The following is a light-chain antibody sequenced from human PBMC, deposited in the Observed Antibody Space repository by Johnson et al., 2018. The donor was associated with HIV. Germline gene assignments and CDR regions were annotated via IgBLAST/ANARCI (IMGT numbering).Light chain of an antibody. V-gene: IGLV1-51*02. J-gene: IGLJ1*01. CDR1: TSNFDNNY. Sequence: QSILTQPPSVSAAPGQKVTISCSGNTSNFDNNYVSWYLQLPETAPKLLIYENNKRPSGIPDRFSGSKSGTSATLAITGLQTGDEADYYCGTWDSSLSANYVFGTGTKLTVL. CDR2: ENN. CDR3: GTWDSSLSANYV.